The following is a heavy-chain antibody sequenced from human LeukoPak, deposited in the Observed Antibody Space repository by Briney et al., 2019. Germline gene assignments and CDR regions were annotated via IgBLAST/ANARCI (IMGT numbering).Heavy chain of an antibody. CDR2: IRYDGSNK. V-gene: IGHV3-30*02. CDR3: AAAATTEYSSGSFDY. J-gene: IGHJ4*02. CDR1: GFTFSSYG. Sequence: GRSLRLSCAASGFTFSSYGMHWVRQAPGKGLEWVAFIRYDGSNKYYADSVKGRFTISRDNSKNTLYLQMNSLRSEDTAVYYCAAAATTEYSSGSFDYWGQGTLVTVSS. D-gene: IGHD6-19*01.